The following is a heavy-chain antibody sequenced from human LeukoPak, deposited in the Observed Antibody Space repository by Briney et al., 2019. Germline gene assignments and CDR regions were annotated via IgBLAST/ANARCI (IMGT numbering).Heavy chain of an antibody. Sequence: GGSLRLSCSASGFTFSSYAMHWVRQAPGKGLEYVSAISSNGGSTYYADSVKGRFTISRDNSKNTLYLQMSSLRAEDTAVYYCARGKGYDSSGYYVYWGQGTLVTVSS. V-gene: IGHV3-64D*09. CDR2: ISSNGGST. CDR3: ARGKGYDSSGYYVY. CDR1: GFTFSSYA. D-gene: IGHD3-22*01. J-gene: IGHJ4*02.